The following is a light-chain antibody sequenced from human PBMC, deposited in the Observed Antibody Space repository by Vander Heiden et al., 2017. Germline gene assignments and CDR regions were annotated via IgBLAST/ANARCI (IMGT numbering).Light chain of an antibody. Sequence: QSALTQPASVSGSPGQSINISCTGTSSDVGGYNYVSWYQQHPGKAPQLMIYEVSNRPSGVSNRFSGSKSGTTASLTISGLQTEDEADYYCSSYTSSSTLVFGTGTKV. CDR1: SSDVGGYNY. CDR2: EVS. V-gene: IGLV2-14*01. CDR3: SSYTSSSTLV. J-gene: IGLJ1*01.